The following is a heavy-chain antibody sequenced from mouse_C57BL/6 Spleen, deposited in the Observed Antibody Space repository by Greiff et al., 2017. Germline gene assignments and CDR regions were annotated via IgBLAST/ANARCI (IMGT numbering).Heavy chain of an antibody. J-gene: IGHJ2*01. CDR1: GYTFTSYW. CDR3: ARKDSSGPFDY. D-gene: IGHD3-2*02. Sequence: VQLQQSGAELVRPGSSVKLSCKASGYTFTSYWMHWVKQRPIQGLEWIGNIDPSDSETHYNQKFKDKATLTVDKSSSTAYMQLSSLTSEDSAVYYCARKDSSGPFDYWGQGTTLTVSS. V-gene: IGHV1-52*01. CDR2: IDPSDSET.